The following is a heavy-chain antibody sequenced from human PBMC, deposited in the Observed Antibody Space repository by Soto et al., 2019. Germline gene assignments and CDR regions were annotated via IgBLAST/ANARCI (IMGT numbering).Heavy chain of an antibody. Sequence: GGSLRLSCEASGFTFNTYSMHWVRQPPGKGLEWLAAIWYDGTQKYYADSVKGRFIISRDNSKKTLYLEMSSLRAEDTAVYYCARAGGTTVTGLWHFDSWGQGTLVTVSS. CDR1: GFTFNTYS. D-gene: IGHD4-17*01. CDR3: ARAGGTTVTGLWHFDS. CDR2: IWYDGTQK. J-gene: IGHJ4*02. V-gene: IGHV3-33*01.